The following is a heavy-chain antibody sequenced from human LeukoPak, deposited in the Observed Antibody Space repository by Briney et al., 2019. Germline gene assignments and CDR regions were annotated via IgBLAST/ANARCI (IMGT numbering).Heavy chain of an antibody. CDR2: IYYSGNT. Sequence: SETLSLTCTVSGDSISTSNSYWGWIRQPPGKGLEWIGSIYYSGNTYYNASLKSRVTISVDTSKNQFSLKLTSVTAADTAVYYCARDPGLWFGESPSNWFDPWGQGTLVTVSS. J-gene: IGHJ5*02. D-gene: IGHD3-10*01. CDR1: GDSISTSNSY. V-gene: IGHV4-39*02. CDR3: ARDPGLWFGESPSNWFDP.